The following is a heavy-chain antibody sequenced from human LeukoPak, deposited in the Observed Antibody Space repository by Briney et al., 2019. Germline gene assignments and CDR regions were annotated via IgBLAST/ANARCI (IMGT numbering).Heavy chain of an antibody. Sequence: GGSLRLSCAASGFTFSSYSMNWVRQAPGKGLEWVSSISSSSSYIYYADSVKGRFTISRDNAKNSLYLQMNSLRAEDTAVYYCARDRGELRYFDWLPRSHYYYGMDVWGQGTTVTVSS. V-gene: IGHV3-21*01. CDR2: ISSSSSYI. J-gene: IGHJ6*02. D-gene: IGHD3-9*01. CDR3: ARDRGELRYFDWLPRSHYYYGMDV. CDR1: GFTFSSYS.